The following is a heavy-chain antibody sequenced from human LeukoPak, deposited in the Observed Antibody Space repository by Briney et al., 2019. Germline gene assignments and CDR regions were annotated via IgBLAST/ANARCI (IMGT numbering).Heavy chain of an antibody. V-gene: IGHV3-21*01. CDR3: ARDLAATRLNDY. Sequence: EGSLRLSCAASGFTFSSYSMNWVRQAPGKGLEWVSSISSSSSYIYYADSVKGRFTISRDNAKNSLYLQMNSLRAEDTAVYYCARDLAATRLNDYWGQGTLVTVSS. CDR2: ISSSSSYI. CDR1: GFTFSSYS. J-gene: IGHJ4*02. D-gene: IGHD2-15*01.